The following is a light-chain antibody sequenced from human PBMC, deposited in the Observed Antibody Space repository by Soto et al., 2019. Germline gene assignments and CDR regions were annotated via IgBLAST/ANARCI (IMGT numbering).Light chain of an antibody. Sequence: IVLTQSPATLSLSPGERATLSCRASQSVTTFLAWYQQKPGQAPRLLIYDASDRATGVPARFSGSGSGTDFTLAISRLEPEDFAVYYCQQYGSSSWTFGQGTKVDIK. V-gene: IGKV3-20*01. J-gene: IGKJ1*01. CDR3: QQYGSSSWT. CDR1: QSVTTF. CDR2: DAS.